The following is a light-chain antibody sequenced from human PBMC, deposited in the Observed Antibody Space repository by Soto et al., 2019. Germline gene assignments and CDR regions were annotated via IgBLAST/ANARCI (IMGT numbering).Light chain of an antibody. J-gene: IGLJ3*02. CDR2: EVG. V-gene: IGLV2-23*02. CDR3: CSYTGSSKV. Sequence: QSVLTQPASVSGSPGQSITISCTGSSSDVGNYNYVSWYRQDPGKAPQLMIYEVGKRPSGVSNRFSGSKSGNTASLTISGLQAEDEADYYCCSYTGSSKVFGGGTQLTVL. CDR1: SSDVGNYNY.